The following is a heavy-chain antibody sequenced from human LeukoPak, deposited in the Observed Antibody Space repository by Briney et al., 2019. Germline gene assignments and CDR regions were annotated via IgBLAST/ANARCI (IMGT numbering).Heavy chain of an antibody. J-gene: IGHJ6*03. Sequence: SETLSLTCTVSGGSISSSSYYWGWIRQPPGKGLEWIGSIYYSGSTYYNPSLKSRVTISVDTSKNQFSLKLSSVTAADTAVYYCARAGDLDYYYYMDVWGKGTTVTVSS. D-gene: IGHD3-16*01. V-gene: IGHV4-39*07. CDR1: GGSISSSSYY. CDR3: ARAGDLDYYYYMDV. CDR2: IYYSGST.